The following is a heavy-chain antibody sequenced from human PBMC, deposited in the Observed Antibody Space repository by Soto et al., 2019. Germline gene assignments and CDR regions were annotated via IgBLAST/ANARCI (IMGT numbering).Heavy chain of an antibody. V-gene: IGHV3-48*01. CDR2: VSRSGTTI. CDR1: GFIFSSFS. Sequence: PGGSLRLSCAASGFIFSSFSLNWVRQAPGKGLEWVSYVSRSGTTIYYADSVKGRFTISRDNAKNSLYLQMNSLRAEDTAVYYCARGGGLGAFDIWGQGTMVTVSS. CDR3: ARGGGLGAFDI. D-gene: IGHD2-15*01. J-gene: IGHJ3*02.